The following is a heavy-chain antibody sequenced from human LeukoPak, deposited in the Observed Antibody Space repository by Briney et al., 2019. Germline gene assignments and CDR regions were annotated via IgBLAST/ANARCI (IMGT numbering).Heavy chain of an antibody. Sequence: GGSLRLSCAASGFTFDYYWMHWVRQAPGKGLMWVSRINTDGSNTHYADSVKGRFTISRDNAKNTLYLQMNGLRVEDTAVYYCVKGGGNVRRYFEYWGQGTLVTVSS. CDR2: INTDGSNT. D-gene: IGHD4-23*01. V-gene: IGHV3-74*01. J-gene: IGHJ4*02. CDR1: GFTFDYYW. CDR3: VKGGGNVRRYFEY.